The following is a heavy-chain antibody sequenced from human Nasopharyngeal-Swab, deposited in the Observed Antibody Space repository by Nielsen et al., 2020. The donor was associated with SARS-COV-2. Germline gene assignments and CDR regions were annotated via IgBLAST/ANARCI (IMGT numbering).Heavy chain of an antibody. Sequence: GGSLRLSCAASGFTFSSYAMHWVRQAPGKGLEWVAVITYDGSNKYYADSVKGRFTISRDNSKNTLYLQMNSLRAEDTAVYYCARDLGRPLYGMDVWGQGTTVTVSS. CDR3: ARDLGRPLYGMDV. V-gene: IGHV3-30-3*01. CDR2: ITYDGSNK. D-gene: IGHD3/OR15-3a*01. CDR1: GFTFSSYA. J-gene: IGHJ6*02.